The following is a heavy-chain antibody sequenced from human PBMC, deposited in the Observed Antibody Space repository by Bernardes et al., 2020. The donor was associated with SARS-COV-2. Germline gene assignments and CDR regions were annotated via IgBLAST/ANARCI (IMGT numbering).Heavy chain of an antibody. Sequence: GGSLRLSCAASGFAFNTYAMTWVRQAPGKGLEWVSTISGGGTSIYYADSVRGRFAVSRDNSKNTLYLHMDSLRVDDTATYYCATSTLWGQGTLVTVSS. V-gene: IGHV3-23*01. J-gene: IGHJ4*02. CDR2: ISGGGTSI. CDR3: ATSTL. CDR1: GFAFNTYA.